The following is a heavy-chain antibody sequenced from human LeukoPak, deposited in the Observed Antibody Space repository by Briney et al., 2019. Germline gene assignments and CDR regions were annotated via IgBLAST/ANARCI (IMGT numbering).Heavy chain of an antibody. CDR2: ISGSGDNT. CDR1: GFTFSSYA. Sequence: GGSLRLSCAASGFTFSSYAMSWVRQAPGKGLEWVSGISGSGDNTYYADSVKGRFTISRDNSKNTLYVRVNSLGTEDTAAYYCAKGSYYDSSGSFYFDYWGQGTLVTVSS. J-gene: IGHJ4*02. CDR3: AKGSYYDSSGSFYFDY. D-gene: IGHD3-22*01. V-gene: IGHV3-23*01.